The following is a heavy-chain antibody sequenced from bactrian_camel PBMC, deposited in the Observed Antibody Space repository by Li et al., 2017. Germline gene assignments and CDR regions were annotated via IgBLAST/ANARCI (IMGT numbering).Heavy chain of an antibody. J-gene: IGHJ4*01. Sequence: HVQLVESGGGSVQAGGSLRLSCALSGYPYSSICMGWFRQAPGKEREGVAVVSKDGRKTYAESVKGRFTISRDNAENTLYLQLNSLSTEDTAIYYCNSLSYEYNYWGQGTQVTVS. CDR3: NSLSYEYNY. CDR1: GYPYSSIC. V-gene: IGHV3S53*01. CDR2: VSKDGRK.